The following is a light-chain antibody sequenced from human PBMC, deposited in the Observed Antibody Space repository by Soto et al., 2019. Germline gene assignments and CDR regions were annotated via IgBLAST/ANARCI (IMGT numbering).Light chain of an antibody. Sequence: QSVLTQPPSASGSPGQSVTISCTGTSSDVGGYNYVSWYQQHPGKAPKLMIYEVSKRPSGVPDRFSGSKSGNTAYLTVSGLQAEDEADYYCSSYAGSNNFEVFGGGTKLTVL. CDR2: EVS. V-gene: IGLV2-8*01. CDR1: SSDVGGYNY. J-gene: IGLJ2*01. CDR3: SSYAGSNNFEV.